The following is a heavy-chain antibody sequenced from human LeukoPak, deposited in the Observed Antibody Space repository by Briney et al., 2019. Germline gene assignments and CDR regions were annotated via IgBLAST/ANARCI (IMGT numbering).Heavy chain of an antibody. Sequence: PGGPLRLSCAASGFTFSSYAMSWVRQAPGKGLEWVSAISGSGGSTYYADSVKGRFTISRDNSKNTLYLQMNSLRAEDTAVYYCAKTYSYGSWGYYFDYWGQGTLVTVSS. CDR3: AKTYSYGSWGYYFDY. D-gene: IGHD5-18*01. V-gene: IGHV3-23*01. J-gene: IGHJ4*02. CDR1: GFTFSSYA. CDR2: ISGSGGST.